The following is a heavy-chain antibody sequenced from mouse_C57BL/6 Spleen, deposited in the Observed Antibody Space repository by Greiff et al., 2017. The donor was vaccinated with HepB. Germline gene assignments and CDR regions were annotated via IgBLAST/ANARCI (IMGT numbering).Heavy chain of an antibody. Sequence: VKLMESGPELVKPGASVKISCKASGYAFSSSWMNWVKQRPGKGLEWIGRIYPGDGDTNYNGKFKGKAKLTADKSASTAYMQLSSLTSEDSAVYFCARAGVTTTVHWYFDVWGTGTTVTVSS. CDR2: IYPGDGDT. V-gene: IGHV1-82*01. D-gene: IGHD1-1*01. J-gene: IGHJ1*03. CDR1: GYAFSSSW. CDR3: ARAGVTTTVHWYFDV.